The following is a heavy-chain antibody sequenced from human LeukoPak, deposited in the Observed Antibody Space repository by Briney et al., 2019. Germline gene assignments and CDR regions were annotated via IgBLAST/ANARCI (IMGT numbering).Heavy chain of an antibody. CDR2: IKQDGSEK. J-gene: IGHJ5*02. CDR1: GFTFSSYW. D-gene: IGHD1-20*01. Sequence: PGGSLRLSCAASGFTFSSYWMSWVRQAPGKGLEWVANIKQDGSEKYYVDSVKGRFTISRDNAKNSLYLQMNSLRAEDTAVYYCARDRITGTPSPRPNWFDPWGQGTLVTVSS. V-gene: IGHV3-7*01. CDR3: ARDRITGTPSPRPNWFDP.